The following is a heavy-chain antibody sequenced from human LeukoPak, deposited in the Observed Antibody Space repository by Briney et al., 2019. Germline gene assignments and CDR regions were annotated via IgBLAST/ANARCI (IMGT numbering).Heavy chain of an antibody. CDR1: GFTFSSYA. CDR3: ARTYCSGGSCHFDY. V-gene: IGHV3-23*01. J-gene: IGHJ4*02. D-gene: IGHD2-15*01. Sequence: GGSLRLSCAASGFTFSSYAMSWVRQAPGKGLEWVSAISGSGGSTYYADSVMGRFTISRDNSKNTLYLQMNSLKAEDTAVYYCARTYCSGGSCHFDYWGQGTLVTVSS. CDR2: ISGSGGST.